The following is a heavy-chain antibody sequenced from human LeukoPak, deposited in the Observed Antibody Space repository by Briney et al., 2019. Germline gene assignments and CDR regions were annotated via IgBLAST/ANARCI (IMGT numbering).Heavy chain of an antibody. CDR2: ISGYNGNT. CDR3: ARGAQRGDYVPDY. D-gene: IGHD4-17*01. J-gene: IGHJ4*02. CDR1: GYIFTSYG. V-gene: IGHV1-18*01. Sequence: GASVKVSYKASGYIFTSYGISWVRQAPGQGLEWMGWISGYNGNTKYAQKLQGRVTMTTDTSTSTAYLELRSLRSDDTAVYYCARGAQRGDYVPDYWGQGTLVTVSS.